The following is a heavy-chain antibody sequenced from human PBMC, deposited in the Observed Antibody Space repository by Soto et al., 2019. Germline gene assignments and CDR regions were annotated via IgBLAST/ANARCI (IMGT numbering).Heavy chain of an antibody. CDR1: GFSLSNARMG. V-gene: IGHV2-26*01. J-gene: IGHJ4*02. Sequence: SGPTLVNPTETLTLTCTVSGFSLSNARMGVSWIRQPPGKALEWLAHIFSNDEKSYSTSLKSRLTISKDTSKSQVVLTMTNMDPVDTATYYCARVSYYYDSSGYPTPQFDYWGQGTLVTVSS. CDR2: IFSNDEK. CDR3: ARVSYYYDSSGYPTPQFDY. D-gene: IGHD3-22*01.